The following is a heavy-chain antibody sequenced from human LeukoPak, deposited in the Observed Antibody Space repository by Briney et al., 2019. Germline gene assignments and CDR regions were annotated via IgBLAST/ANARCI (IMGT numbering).Heavy chain of an antibody. CDR1: GYTFTGYY. Sequence: GASVKVSCKASGYTFTGYYMHWVRQAPGRGLEWMGWINPNSGGTNYAQKFQGRVTMTRDTSISTAYMELSRLRSDDTAVYYCARVGFEAGTTPGLYDYWGQGTLVTVSS. CDR3: ARVGFEAGTTPGLYDY. V-gene: IGHV1-2*02. D-gene: IGHD1-7*01. J-gene: IGHJ4*02. CDR2: INPNSGGT.